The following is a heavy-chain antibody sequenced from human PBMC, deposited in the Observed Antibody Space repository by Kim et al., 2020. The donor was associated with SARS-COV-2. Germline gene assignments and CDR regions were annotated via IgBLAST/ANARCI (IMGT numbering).Heavy chain of an antibody. V-gene: IGHV4-34*01. Sequence: SETLSLTCAVYGGSFSGYYWSWIRQPPGKGLEWIGEINHSGSTNYNPSLKSRVTISVDTSKNQFSLKLSSVTAADTAVYYCARGARIAAAGTRMDVWGQGTTVTVSS. D-gene: IGHD6-13*01. CDR1: GGSFSGYY. CDR3: ARGARIAAAGTRMDV. J-gene: IGHJ6*02. CDR2: INHSGST.